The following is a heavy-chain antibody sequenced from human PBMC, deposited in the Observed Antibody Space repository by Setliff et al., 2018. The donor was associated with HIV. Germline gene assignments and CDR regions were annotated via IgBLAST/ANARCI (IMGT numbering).Heavy chain of an antibody. CDR2: IKKDGSEK. V-gene: IGHV3-7*03. Sequence: GGSLRLSCAASGFTFSNYWMSWVRQAPGKGLEWVANIKKDGSEKYYVDFVKGRFTISRDNAKNSLYLQMNSLRAEDTAVYYCARVGFCGWCLDYWGQGTLVTVSS. D-gene: IGHD6-19*01. CDR1: GFTFSNYW. CDR3: ARVGFCGWCLDY. J-gene: IGHJ4*02.